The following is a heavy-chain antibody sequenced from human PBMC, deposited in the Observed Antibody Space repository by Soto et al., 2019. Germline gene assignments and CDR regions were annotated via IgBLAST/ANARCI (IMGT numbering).Heavy chain of an antibody. D-gene: IGHD3-22*01. CDR3: ASRLNYFDSSGHGNY. CDR2: ISSSGSTI. J-gene: IGHJ4*02. V-gene: IGHV3-48*02. CDR1: GFTFSSHS. Sequence: EVQLVEFGGGLVQPGGSLRLSCAASGFTFSSHSMNWVRQAPGKGLEWVSYISSSGSTIYYADSVTGRFTISRDNAQNSLYLQMNSLRDEDTAVYYCASRLNYFDSSGHGNYWGQGTLVTVSS.